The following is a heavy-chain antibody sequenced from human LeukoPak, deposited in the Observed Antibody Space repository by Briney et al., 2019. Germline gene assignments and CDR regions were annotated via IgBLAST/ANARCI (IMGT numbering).Heavy chain of an antibody. CDR3: AKDEAVAGRGWFDP. Sequence: GGSLRLSCAASGFTFSSYGMSWVRQAPGKGLEWVSAISGSGGSTYYADSVKGRFTISRDNSKNTLYLQMNSLRAEDTAVYYCAKDEAVAGRGWFDPWGQGTLVTVSS. CDR2: ISGSGGST. V-gene: IGHV3-23*01. CDR1: GFTFSSYG. J-gene: IGHJ5*02. D-gene: IGHD6-19*01.